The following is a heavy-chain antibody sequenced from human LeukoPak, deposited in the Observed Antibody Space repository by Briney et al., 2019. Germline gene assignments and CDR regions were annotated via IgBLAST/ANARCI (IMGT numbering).Heavy chain of an antibody. CDR2: ISSSSSSI. Sequence: GGSLRLPCAASGFIFSSYSMNWVRQAPGKGLEWISYISSSSSSIYYADSVKGRFTISRDNAKNSLYLQMNSLRAEDTAVYYCARESTLRVDYWGQGTLVTVSS. J-gene: IGHJ4*02. D-gene: IGHD2/OR15-2a*01. CDR1: GFIFSSYS. V-gene: IGHV3-48*01. CDR3: ARESTLRVDY.